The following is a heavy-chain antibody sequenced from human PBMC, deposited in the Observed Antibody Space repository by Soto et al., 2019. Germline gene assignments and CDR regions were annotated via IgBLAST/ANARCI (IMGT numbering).Heavy chain of an antibody. CDR3: ARAFGSTMPFLF. CDR1: GGSISRNYW. Sequence: SETLSLTCAVSGGSISRNYWWTWVRQTPGTGLEWIGEIYHSGTTNYNPSLKSRVTISADRSKNHFSLNLSSLTAADTAVYYCARAFGSTMPFLFWGQGTLVTVSS. D-gene: IGHD2-2*01. J-gene: IGHJ4*02. V-gene: IGHV4-4*02. CDR2: IYHSGTT.